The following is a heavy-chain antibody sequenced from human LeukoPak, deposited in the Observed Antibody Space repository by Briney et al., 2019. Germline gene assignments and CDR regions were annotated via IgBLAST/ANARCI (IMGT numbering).Heavy chain of an antibody. CDR1: GFTLSSYA. J-gene: IGHJ3*02. D-gene: IGHD4-23*01. V-gene: IGHV3-21*01. CDR2: ISSSSSDI. Sequence: AGGSLRLSCTGSGFTLSSYAMNWVRRAPGQGLEWVSSISSSSSDIYYTDSVKGRFTISRDNAKNSLYPQMNSLRAEDTAVYYCVTDYGGSSGAFDIWGQGTMVTVSS. CDR3: VTDYGGSSGAFDI.